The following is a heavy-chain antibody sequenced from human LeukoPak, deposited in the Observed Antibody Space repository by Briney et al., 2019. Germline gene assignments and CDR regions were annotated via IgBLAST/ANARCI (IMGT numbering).Heavy chain of an antibody. CDR1: GYSISSGYY. Sequence: SETLSLTCSVSGYSISSGYYWDWIRQPPGKGLEWIGSIYYSGSTYYNPSLKSRVTISVDTSKNQFSLKLSSVTAADTAVYYCARVPDYYYDSSGYIYWGQGTLVTVSS. CDR3: ARVPDYYYDSSGYIY. V-gene: IGHV4-38-2*02. CDR2: IYYSGST. J-gene: IGHJ4*02. D-gene: IGHD3-22*01.